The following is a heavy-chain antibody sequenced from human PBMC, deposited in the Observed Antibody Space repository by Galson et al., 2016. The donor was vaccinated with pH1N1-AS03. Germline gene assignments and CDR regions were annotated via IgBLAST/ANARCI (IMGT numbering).Heavy chain of an antibody. V-gene: IGHV3-53*01. CDR1: GFTVSSNY. J-gene: IGHJ4*02. CDR3: ARLRVVVVPAALGGSDYFDS. D-gene: IGHD2-2*01. CDR2: IYSGGIT. Sequence: SLRLSCAASGFTVSSNYMNWVRQAPGKGLGWVSVIYSGGITYYADSVKGRFTISRDSSKNTLYLQMNSLRAEDTAVYYCARLRVVVVPAALGGSDYFDSWGQGTLVTVSS.